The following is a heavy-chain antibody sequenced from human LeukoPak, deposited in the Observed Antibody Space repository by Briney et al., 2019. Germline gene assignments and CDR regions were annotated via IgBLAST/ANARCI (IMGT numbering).Heavy chain of an antibody. V-gene: IGHV3-30*04. Sequence: GGSLRLSCAASGFTFSTYAMHWVRQAPGKGLGWVAVISYDGSNKYYADSVKGRFTVSRDNSKNTLYLQMNSLRPEDTAVYYCARVRARIQLWIPVDSWGQGTLVTVSS. CDR2: ISYDGSNK. CDR1: GFTFSTYA. J-gene: IGHJ4*02. D-gene: IGHD5-18*01. CDR3: ARVRARIQLWIPVDS.